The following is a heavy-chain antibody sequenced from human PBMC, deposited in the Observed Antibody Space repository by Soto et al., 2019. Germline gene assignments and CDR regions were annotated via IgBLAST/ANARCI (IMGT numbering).Heavy chain of an antibody. CDR3: ARGVREYDFWSGYFHDYYYYGMDV. CDR1: GGSISSGGYY. V-gene: IGHV4-31*03. D-gene: IGHD3-3*01. J-gene: IGHJ6*02. CDR2: IYYSGST. Sequence: SETLSLTCTVSGGSISSGGYYWSWIRQHPGKGLEWIGYIYYSGSTYYNPSLKSRVTISVDTSKNQFSLKLSSVIAADTAVYYCARGVREYDFWSGYFHDYYYYGMDVWGQGTTVTVS.